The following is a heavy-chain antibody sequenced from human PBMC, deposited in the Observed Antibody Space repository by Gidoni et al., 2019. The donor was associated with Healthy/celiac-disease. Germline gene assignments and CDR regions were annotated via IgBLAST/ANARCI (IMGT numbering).Heavy chain of an antibody. V-gene: IGHV4-38-2*02. CDR3: ARGGPDYDPDY. Sequence: QVQLQESGPGLVKSSETLSLTCTVSGYSISSGYYWGWIRQPPGKGLEWIGSIYHSGSTYYNPSLKSRVTISVDTSKNQFSLKLSSVTAADTAVYYCARGGPDYDPDYWGQGTLVTVSA. D-gene: IGHD4-17*01. CDR2: IYHSGST. CDR1: GYSISSGYY. J-gene: IGHJ4*02.